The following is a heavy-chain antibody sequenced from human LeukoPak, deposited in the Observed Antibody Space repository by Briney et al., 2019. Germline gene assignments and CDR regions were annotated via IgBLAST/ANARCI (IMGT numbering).Heavy chain of an antibody. J-gene: IGHJ6*04. V-gene: IGHV4-38-2*02. CDR3: ARDWPAV. CDR2: IYHSGST. CDR1: GYSISSGYY. Sequence: SETLSLTCTVSGYSISSGYYWGWIRQPPGKGLEWIGSIYHSGSTYYNPSLKSRVTISVDTSKNQFSLKLSSVTAADTAVYYCARDWPAVWGKGTTVTISS.